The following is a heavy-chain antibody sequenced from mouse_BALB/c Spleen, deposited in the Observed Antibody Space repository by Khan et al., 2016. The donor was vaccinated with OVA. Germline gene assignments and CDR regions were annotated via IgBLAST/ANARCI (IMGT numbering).Heavy chain of an antibody. CDR3: ARAVTITTVVATDFDY. J-gene: IGHJ2*01. CDR1: GYSITSDYA. CDR2: ISYSGRT. D-gene: IGHD1-1*01. V-gene: IGHV3-2*02. Sequence: EVQLQESGPGLVKPSQSLSLTCTVTGYSITSDYAWNWIRQFPGNKLEWMGYISYSGRTSYNPSLKSRISITRDKPKNQFFLQLNAVTTEDTATYYCARAVTITTVVATDFDYWGQGTTLTVSS.